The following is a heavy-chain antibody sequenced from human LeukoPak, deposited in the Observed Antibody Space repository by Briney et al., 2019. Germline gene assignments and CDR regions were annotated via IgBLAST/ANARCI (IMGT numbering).Heavy chain of an antibody. CDR2: IDLNSGGT. V-gene: IGHV1-2*02. CDR3: AIAYTYGSGQRYYWFMDV. J-gene: IGHJ6*02. Sequence: APVKVSCKASGYSFTGYYIHWVRQAPGQGLELMGWIDLNSGGTKCAQNFQGSVTMTRDTSITTAYMELSRLISDDTAVYYCAIAYTYGSGQRYYWFMDVWGQGTTVTVSS. D-gene: IGHD3-10*01. CDR1: GYSFTGYY.